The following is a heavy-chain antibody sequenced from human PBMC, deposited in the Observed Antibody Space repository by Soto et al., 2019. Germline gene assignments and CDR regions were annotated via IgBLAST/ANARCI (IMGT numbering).Heavy chain of an antibody. D-gene: IGHD3-3*02. CDR2: INPSGGGT. CDR1: GYTFLDFY. Sequence: QVQLVQSGTEVQKPGASVKVSCKASGYTFLDFYIHWVRHSPGQGLEWMGFINPSGGGTTYAQQFQGILTMSRDTSTSTVYMELITVRSEDTSIYYCARDKPFSADYWGQGTLVTVAS. CDR3: ARDKPFSADY. V-gene: IGHV1-46*01. J-gene: IGHJ4*02.